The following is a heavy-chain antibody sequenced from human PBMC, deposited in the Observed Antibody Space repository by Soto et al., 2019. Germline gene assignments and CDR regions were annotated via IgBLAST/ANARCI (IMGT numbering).Heavy chain of an antibody. Sequence: SETLSLTCSVSGDSISSGDYYWRWIRQPPGKGLEWIGYIYYSGSTYYNPSLKSRVTISVDTSKNQFSLNLGSVTAADTAVYYCASDNWAHVGGMDVWGQGTTVTVSS. CDR3: ASDNWAHVGGMDV. V-gene: IGHV4-30-4*01. CDR1: GDSISSGDYY. D-gene: IGHD7-27*01. J-gene: IGHJ6*02. CDR2: IYYSGST.